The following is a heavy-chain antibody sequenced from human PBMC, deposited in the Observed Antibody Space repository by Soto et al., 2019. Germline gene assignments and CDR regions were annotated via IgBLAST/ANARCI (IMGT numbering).Heavy chain of an antibody. J-gene: IGHJ4*02. CDR2: INHSGST. D-gene: IGHD6-13*01. CDR1: GGSFSGYY. V-gene: IGHV4-34*01. CDR3: ARDSYIAAAGPFDY. Sequence: SETLSLTCAVYGGSFSGYYWSWIRQPPGKGLEWIGEINHSGSTNYNPSLKSRVTISVDTSKNQFSLKLSSVTAADTAVYYCARDSYIAAAGPFDYWGQGTLVTVSS.